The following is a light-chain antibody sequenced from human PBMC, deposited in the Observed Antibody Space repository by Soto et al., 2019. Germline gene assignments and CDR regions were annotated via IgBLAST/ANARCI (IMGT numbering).Light chain of an antibody. CDR1: QHVTTTY. CDR2: GAS. CDR3: QQYDSSFT. J-gene: IGKJ4*01. V-gene: IGKV3-20*01. Sequence: IVLTQSPATLSLSPGERATLSCTASQHVTTTYIAWYQQKFGQAPRLLIYGASTRATGTSDRFTGGGFGTDFTLNISRVEPEDFAVYYCQQYDSSFTFGGGTKVEMK.